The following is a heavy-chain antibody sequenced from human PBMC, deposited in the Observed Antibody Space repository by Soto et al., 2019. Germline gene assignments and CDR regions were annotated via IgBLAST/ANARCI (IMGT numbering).Heavy chain of an antibody. CDR2: ISGSGGST. CDR1: GFTFSSYA. J-gene: IGHJ4*02. D-gene: IGHD3-10*01. V-gene: IGHV3-23*01. CDR3: AKKIGRGVTPRLVY. Sequence: EVQLLESGGGLVQPGGSLRLSCAASGFTFSSYAMSWVRQAPGKGLEWVSAISGSGGSTYYADSVKGRFTISRDNSKNTLYLPMNSLSGQDTAVYYCAKKIGRGVTPRLVYWGQGTLVTVSS.